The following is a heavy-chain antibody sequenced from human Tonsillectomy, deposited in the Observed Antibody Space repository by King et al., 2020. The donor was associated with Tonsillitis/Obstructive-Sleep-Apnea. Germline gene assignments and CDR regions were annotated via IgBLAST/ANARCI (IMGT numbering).Heavy chain of an antibody. CDR1: GYTFIGYY. J-gene: IGHJ5*02. D-gene: IGHD1-1*01. CDR2: IDPNSGGT. Sequence: GQLVQSGAEVKKPGASVKVSCKASGYTFIGYYMHWVRQAPGQGLEWRGWIDPNSGGTNYAQTFQGGVTMTRDTSISTVYMELSRVRFDDTAAYYCAREKVVVGTTNYWFDPWGQETLVTVSS. CDR3: AREKVVVGTTNYWFDP. V-gene: IGHV1-2*02.